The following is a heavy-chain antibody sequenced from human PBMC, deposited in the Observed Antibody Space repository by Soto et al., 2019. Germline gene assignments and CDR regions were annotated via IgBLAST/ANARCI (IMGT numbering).Heavy chain of an antibody. D-gene: IGHD1-1*01. CDR2: IGARGSDT. CDR3: AKGGTYHIGDFDS. J-gene: IGHJ4*02. V-gene: IGHV3-23*01. CDR1: GFTFNIYT. Sequence: GSLRLSCAASGFTFNIYTMSWVRQAPGKGLEWVSGIGARGSDTYFPDSVKGRFTISRDNSMDMVYLQMSSLRAEDTAVYFCAKGGTYHIGDFDSWGQGTLVTVSS.